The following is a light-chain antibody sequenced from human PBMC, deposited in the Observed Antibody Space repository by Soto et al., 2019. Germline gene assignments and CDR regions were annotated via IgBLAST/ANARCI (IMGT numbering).Light chain of an antibody. V-gene: IGLV2-11*01. CDR3: CSYAGSYTLV. CDR2: DVS. CDR1: SSDVGAYNY. J-gene: IGLJ3*02. Sequence: QSALTQPRSVSGSPRQSVTISCTGTSSDVGAYNYVSWYQQHPGKVPKLMIYDVSRRPSGVPDRFSGSKSGNTASLTISGLQADDEADYYCCSYAGSYTLVFGGGTKLTVL.